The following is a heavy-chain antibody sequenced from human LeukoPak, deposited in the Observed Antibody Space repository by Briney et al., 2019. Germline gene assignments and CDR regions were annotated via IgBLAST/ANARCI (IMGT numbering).Heavy chain of an antibody. CDR2: INHSGST. CDR3: ARGGPYSSSWYGARAYFQH. J-gene: IGHJ1*01. CDR1: GGSFSGYY. Sequence: SETLSLTCAVYGGSFSGYYWSWIRQPPGKGLEWIGEINHSGSTNYNPSLKSRLTISVDTSKNQFSLKLSSVTAADTAVYYCARGGPYSSSWYGARAYFQHWGQGTLVTVSS. V-gene: IGHV4-34*01. D-gene: IGHD6-13*01.